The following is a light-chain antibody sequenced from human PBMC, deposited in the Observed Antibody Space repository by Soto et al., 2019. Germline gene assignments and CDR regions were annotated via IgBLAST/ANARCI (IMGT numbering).Light chain of an antibody. J-gene: IGLJ2*01. V-gene: IGLV2-8*01. Sequence: QSALTQPPSASGSPGQSVTISCTGTSSDVGGYNYVSWYQQHPGKAPKLMIYEVSKRPSGVPDRFSGSKSGNTASLTVSWLQAEDEVDYYCSSYAGSKTLFGGGTKLTVL. CDR3: SSYAGSKTL. CDR1: SSDVGGYNY. CDR2: EVS.